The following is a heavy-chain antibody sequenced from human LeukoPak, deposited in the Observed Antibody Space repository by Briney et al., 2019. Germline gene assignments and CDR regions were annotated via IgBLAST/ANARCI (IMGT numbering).Heavy chain of an antibody. J-gene: IGHJ3*02. CDR1: GYTFTSYD. Sequence: ASVKVSCKASGYTFTSYDINWVRQATGQGLERMGWMNPNSGNTGYAQKFQGRVTMTRNTSISTAYMELSSLRSEDTAVYYCARVGGSSNWNYDDAFDIWGQGTMVTVSS. D-gene: IGHD1-7*01. CDR3: ARVGGSSNWNYDDAFDI. CDR2: MNPNSGNT. V-gene: IGHV1-8*01.